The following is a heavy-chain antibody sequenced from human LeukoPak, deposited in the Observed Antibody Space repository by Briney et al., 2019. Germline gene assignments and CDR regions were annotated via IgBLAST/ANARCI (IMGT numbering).Heavy chain of an antibody. Sequence: GGSLRLSCAASGFTFSSYRMHWVRQAPGQGLVWVSRINSDGSSTSYADSVKGRFTISRDNAKNTLFLQMNSLRAEHTAVYYCAREQQAVAGDNWGQGTLVTVSS. V-gene: IGHV3-74*01. CDR3: AREQQAVAGDN. CDR1: GFTFSSYR. J-gene: IGHJ4*02. CDR2: INSDGSST. D-gene: IGHD6-19*01.